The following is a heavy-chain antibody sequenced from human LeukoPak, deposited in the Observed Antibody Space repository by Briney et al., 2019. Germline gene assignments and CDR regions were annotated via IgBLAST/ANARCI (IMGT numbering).Heavy chain of an antibody. Sequence: SETLSLTCAVYGGSFSGYYWGWIRQPPGKGLEWIGSIYYSGSTYYNPSLKSRVTISVDTSKNQFSLKLSSVTAADTAVYYCARQGPRITIFGVVIMTVFDPWGQGTLVTVSS. CDR2: IYYSGST. V-gene: IGHV4-39*01. CDR3: ARQGPRITIFGVVIMTVFDP. J-gene: IGHJ5*02. CDR1: GGSFSGYY. D-gene: IGHD3-3*01.